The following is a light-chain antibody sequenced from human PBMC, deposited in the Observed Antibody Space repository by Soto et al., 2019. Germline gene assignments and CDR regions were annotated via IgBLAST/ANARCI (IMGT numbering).Light chain of an antibody. Sequence: DIQLTQSPPSLSVSVGDTITITFRASQSVSTYLNWYQQRPGKAPSLLIFAASTLIRGVPSRFSGRGSGTEFTLTISSLQVDDYATFYCQQYHTDWTFGQGTKVDIK. CDR1: QSVSTY. V-gene: IGKV1-5*01. J-gene: IGKJ1*01. CDR2: AAS. CDR3: QQYHTDWT.